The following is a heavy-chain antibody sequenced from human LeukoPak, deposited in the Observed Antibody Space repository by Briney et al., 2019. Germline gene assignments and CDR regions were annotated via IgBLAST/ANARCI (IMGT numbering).Heavy chain of an antibody. J-gene: IGHJ4*02. Sequence: GGSLRLSCAASGFTFDDYAMHWVRQAPGKGLEWVSGISWNSGSIGYADSVKGRFTISRDNAKNSLYLQMNSLRAEDTALYYCAKDMAPRIAAAGDYWGQGTLVTVSS. CDR1: GFTFDDYA. CDR3: AKDMAPRIAAAGDY. CDR2: ISWNSGSI. D-gene: IGHD6-13*01. V-gene: IGHV3-9*01.